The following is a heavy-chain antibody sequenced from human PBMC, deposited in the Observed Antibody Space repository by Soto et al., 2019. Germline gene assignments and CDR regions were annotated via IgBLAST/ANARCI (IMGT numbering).Heavy chain of an antibody. CDR3: ARSSGYYDSSGYHDY. CDR1: GGSNSSYY. D-gene: IGHD3-22*01. Sequence: SETLSLTCTVSGGSNSSYYWSWIRQPPGKGLEWIGYIYYSGSTNYNPSLKSRVTISVDTSKNQFSLKLSSVTAADTAVYYCARSSGYYDSSGYHDYWGQGTLVTVSS. V-gene: IGHV4-59*01. J-gene: IGHJ4*02. CDR2: IYYSGST.